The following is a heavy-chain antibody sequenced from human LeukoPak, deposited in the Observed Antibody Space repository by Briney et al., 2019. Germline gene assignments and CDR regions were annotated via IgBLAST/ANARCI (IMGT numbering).Heavy chain of an antibody. CDR2: IWNAGTNT. CDR1: GFSFSTYG. D-gene: IGHD3-16*01. V-gene: IGHV3-33*01. Sequence: PGGSLRLSCAASGFSFSTYGMHWVRLAPGQGMEWVALIWNAGTNTYYADSVKGRFTISRDNSKNTLYLQMNSLRAEDTAVYYCAGDTPPGGDYYFDYWGQGTLVIVSS. J-gene: IGHJ4*02. CDR3: AGDTPPGGDYYFDY.